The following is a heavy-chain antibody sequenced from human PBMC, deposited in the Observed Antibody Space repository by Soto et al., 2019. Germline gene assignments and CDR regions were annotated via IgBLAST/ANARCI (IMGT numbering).Heavy chain of an antibody. Sequence: QVQLVESGGGLVKPGGSPRLSCAASGFTFSDSYMTWIRQAPGKGLEWVSYISSGSPYTTYADSVKGRFTISRDNAKNSLYLHLNSLRVDDTAVYYCARLDNSGPYSFNMWGRGTMVIVSS. V-gene: IGHV3-11*05. CDR3: ARLDNSGPYSFNM. D-gene: IGHD3-22*01. CDR2: ISSGSPYT. J-gene: IGHJ3*02. CDR1: GFTFSDSY.